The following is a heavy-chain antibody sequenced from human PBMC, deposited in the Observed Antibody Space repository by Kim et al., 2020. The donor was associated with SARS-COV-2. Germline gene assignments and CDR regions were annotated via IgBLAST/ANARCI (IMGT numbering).Heavy chain of an antibody. V-gene: IGHV3-30-3*01. CDR2: ISYDGRNK. J-gene: IGHJ6*02. CDR1: GLSFDDSA. CDR3: AKGNYHVSVSLSDYYKGMDV. D-gene: IGHD3-10*02. Sequence: GGSLRLSCAASGLSFDDSAMHWVRQAPGKGLEWLAVISYDGRNKDYADSVKGRFTISRDNSKRTLFLQMNSLRVEDTGVYYCAKGNYHVSVSLSDYYKGMDVWGQGTTVTVSS.